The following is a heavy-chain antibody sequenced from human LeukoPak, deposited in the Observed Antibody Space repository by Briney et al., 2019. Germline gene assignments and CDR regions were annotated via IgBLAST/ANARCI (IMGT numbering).Heavy chain of an antibody. CDR3: AKDRDTSGWDY. Sequence: GGSLTLSCAASGFTFDDYAMHWARQAPGKGLEWVSFITGDAASTYYADSVKGRFTISRDNSKNSLYLQMNSLRTEDTAFYYCAKDRDTSGWDYWGQGTLVTVSS. CDR1: GFTFDDYA. V-gene: IGHV3-43*02. CDR2: ITGDAAST. D-gene: IGHD6-19*01. J-gene: IGHJ4*02.